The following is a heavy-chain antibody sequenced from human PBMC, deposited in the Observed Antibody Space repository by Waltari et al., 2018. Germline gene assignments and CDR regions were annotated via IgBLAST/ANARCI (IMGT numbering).Heavy chain of an antibody. J-gene: IGHJ6*02. CDR3: ARAPGGGGSYYYGMDV. CDR1: GFTFSSYS. Sequence: EVQLVESGGGLVKPGGSLRLSCAASGFTFSSYSMNWVRQAPGKGLEWVSSISSSSRYIYYADSVKGRFTISRDNAKNSLCLQMNSLRAEDTAVYYCARAPGGGGSYYYGMDVWGQGTTVTVSS. V-gene: IGHV3-21*01. D-gene: IGHD6-25*01. CDR2: ISSSSRYI.